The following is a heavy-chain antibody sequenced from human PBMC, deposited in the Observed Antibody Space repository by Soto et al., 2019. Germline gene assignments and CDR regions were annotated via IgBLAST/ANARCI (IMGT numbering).Heavy chain of an antibody. CDR1: GFTFSSHW. Sequence: PGGSLRLSCAASGFTFSSHWMHWVRQAPGKGLEWVSRINSNSSYINYADSVKGRFTISRDNAKNSLYLQMNSLRAEDTAVYYCARSVGYCSSTSCYDWFDPWGQGTLVTVSS. CDR2: INSNSSYI. J-gene: IGHJ5*02. D-gene: IGHD2-2*01. V-gene: IGHV3-21*01. CDR3: ARSVGYCSSTSCYDWFDP.